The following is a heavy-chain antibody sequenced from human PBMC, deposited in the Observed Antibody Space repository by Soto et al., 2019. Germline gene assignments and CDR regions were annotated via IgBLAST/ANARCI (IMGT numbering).Heavy chain of an antibody. V-gene: IGHV3-13*01. CDR3: ARGVSYYDSSGYLYYFDY. Sequence: PGGSLRLSCAASGFTFSSYDMHWVRQATGKGLEWVSAIGTAGDTYYPGSVKGRFTISRENAKNSLYLQMNSLRAGDTAVYYCARGVSYYDSSGYLYYFDYWGQGTMVTVYS. D-gene: IGHD3-22*01. J-gene: IGHJ4*02. CDR1: GFTFSSYD. CDR2: IGTAGDT.